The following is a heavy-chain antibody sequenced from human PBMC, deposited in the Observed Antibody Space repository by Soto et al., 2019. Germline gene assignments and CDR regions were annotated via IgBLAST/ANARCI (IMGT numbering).Heavy chain of an antibody. CDR3: ARVVATVAGPYGMDV. V-gene: IGHV1-18*01. CDR1: GYTFTYFG. CDR2: ISAYNGNT. D-gene: IGHD6-19*01. Sequence: ASVKVSCKASGYTFTYFGICWVRHAPGQGLEWMGWISAYNGNTNYAQKLQGRVTMTTDTSTSTAYMELRSLRSDDTAVYYCARVVATVAGPYGMDVWGQGTTVTVSS. J-gene: IGHJ6*02.